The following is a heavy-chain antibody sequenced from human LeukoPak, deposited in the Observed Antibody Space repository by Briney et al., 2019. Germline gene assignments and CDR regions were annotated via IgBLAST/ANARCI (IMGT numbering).Heavy chain of an antibody. CDR2: ISGSGGAT. Sequence: GGSLRLSCAASGVTFSSSWMSWIRQAPGKGLEWVSGISGSGGATYYPDSVKGRFTISRDNSKNTLYLQMNSLRAEDTAIYYCAKVSKPSGWKFDYWGQGTLVTVSS. CDR1: GVTFSSSW. CDR3: AKVSKPSGWKFDY. D-gene: IGHD6-19*01. V-gene: IGHV3-23*01. J-gene: IGHJ4*02.